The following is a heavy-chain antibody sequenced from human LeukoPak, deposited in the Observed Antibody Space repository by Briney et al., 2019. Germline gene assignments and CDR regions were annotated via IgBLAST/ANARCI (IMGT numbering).Heavy chain of an antibody. V-gene: IGHV3-48*01. D-gene: IGHD6-19*01. Sequence: GGSLRLSCAASGFTFSSYSMNWVRQAPGKGLEWVSYISSSSSTIYYADSVKGRFTISRDNSKNTLYLQMNSLRAEDTAVYYCAKDNSYSSGWYVYWGQGTLVTVSS. CDR1: GFTFSSYS. CDR2: ISSSSSTI. CDR3: AKDNSYSSGWYVY. J-gene: IGHJ4*02.